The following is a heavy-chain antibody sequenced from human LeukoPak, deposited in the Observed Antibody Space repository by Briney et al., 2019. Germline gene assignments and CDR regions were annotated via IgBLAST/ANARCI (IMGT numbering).Heavy chain of an antibody. Sequence: GGSLRLSCTASGFTFGDYAMSWVRQAPGKGLEWVGFIRSKAYGGTTEYAASVKGRFTISRDDSKSIAYLQMNSLKTEDTAVYYCTTWIPKTTDYWGQGTLVTVSS. CDR2: IRSKAYGGTT. J-gene: IGHJ4*02. D-gene: IGHD5-18*01. CDR3: TTWIPKTTDY. CDR1: GFTFGDYA. V-gene: IGHV3-49*04.